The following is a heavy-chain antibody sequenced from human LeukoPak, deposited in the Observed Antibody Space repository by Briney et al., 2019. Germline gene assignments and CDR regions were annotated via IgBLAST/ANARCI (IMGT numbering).Heavy chain of an antibody. CDR2: ISYDGSNK. CDR1: GFTFSSYA. D-gene: IGHD3-3*01. Sequence: PGRSLRLSCAASGFTFSSYAMHWVRQAPGKGLEWVAVISYDGSNKYYADSVKGRFTISRDNSKNTLYLQMNSLRAEDTAVYYCARETSYYDFWSGYHIWGQRTMDTVSS. J-gene: IGHJ3*02. CDR3: ARETSYYDFWSGYHI. V-gene: IGHV3-30-3*01.